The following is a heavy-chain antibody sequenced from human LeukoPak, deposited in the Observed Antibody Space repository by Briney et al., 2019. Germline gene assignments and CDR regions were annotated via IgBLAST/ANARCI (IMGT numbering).Heavy chain of an antibody. CDR2: IYSGGST. CDR1: GFTFSYYS. CDR3: ARATVGSSGYYSNSLYYYYGMDV. J-gene: IGHJ6*02. V-gene: IGHV3-53*01. Sequence: GGSLRLSCAASGFTFSYYSMNWVRQAPGKGLEWVSVIYSGGSTYYTDSVKGRFTISRDNSKNTLYLQMNSLRAEDTAVYYCARATVGSSGYYSNSLYYYYGMDVWGQGTTVTVSS. D-gene: IGHD3-22*01.